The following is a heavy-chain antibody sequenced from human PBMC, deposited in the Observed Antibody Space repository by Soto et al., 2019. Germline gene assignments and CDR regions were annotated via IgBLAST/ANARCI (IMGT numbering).Heavy chain of an antibody. CDR2: MNPNSGNT. CDR3: ARDLNDILTGYYIPFDY. Sequence: QVQLVQSGAEVKKPGASVKVSCKASGYTFTSYDINWVRQATGQGLEWMGLMNPNSGNTGYAQKFQGRVTMTRNTSISTAYMELSSLRSEDTAVYYCARDLNDILTGYYIPFDYWGQGTLVTVSS. V-gene: IGHV1-8*01. D-gene: IGHD3-9*01. CDR1: GYTFTSYD. J-gene: IGHJ4*02.